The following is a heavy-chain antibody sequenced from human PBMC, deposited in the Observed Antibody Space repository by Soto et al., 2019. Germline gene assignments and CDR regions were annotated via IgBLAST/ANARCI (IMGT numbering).Heavy chain of an antibody. CDR3: ARGVAGVDY. J-gene: IGHJ4*02. CDR2: ISYDGSNT. Sequence: QVQLVESGGGVVQPGRSLRLSCAASGFTFSSYAMHWVRQAPGKGLEWVAVISYDGSNTYYADSVKGRFTISRDNSKNTLYLQMNSLTAEDTAVYYCARGVAGVDYWGQGTLVTVAS. D-gene: IGHD6-19*01. CDR1: GFTFSSYA. V-gene: IGHV3-30-3*01.